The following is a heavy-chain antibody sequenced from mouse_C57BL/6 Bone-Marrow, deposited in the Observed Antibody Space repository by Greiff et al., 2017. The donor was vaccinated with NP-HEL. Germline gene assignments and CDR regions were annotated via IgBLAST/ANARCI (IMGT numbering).Heavy chain of an antibody. CDR1: GFNIKDDY. Sequence: EVKIQESGAELVRPGASVKLSCTASGFNIKDDYMHWVKQRPEQGLEWIGWIDPENGDTEYASKFQGKATITADTSSNTAYLQLSRLTSEDTAVYYCTTSGFYQEHAYWGQGKLVTVSA. CDR2: IDPENGDT. J-gene: IGHJ3*01. V-gene: IGHV14-4*01. CDR3: TTSGFYQEHAY. D-gene: IGHD2-3*01.